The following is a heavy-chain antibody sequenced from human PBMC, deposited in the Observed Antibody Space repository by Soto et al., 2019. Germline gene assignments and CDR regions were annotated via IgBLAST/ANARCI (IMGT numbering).Heavy chain of an antibody. D-gene: IGHD3-9*01. CDR3: ARDTSPLRYFDWLGP. CDR2: ISYDGSNK. J-gene: IGHJ5*02. Sequence: PGGSLRLSCAASGFTFSTYIMHWVRQAPGKGLEWVAVISYDGSNKYYADSVKGRFTISRDNSKNTLYLQMNSLRAEDTAVYYCARDTSPLRYFDWLGPWGQGTLVTVSS. V-gene: IGHV3-30-3*01. CDR1: GFTFSTYI.